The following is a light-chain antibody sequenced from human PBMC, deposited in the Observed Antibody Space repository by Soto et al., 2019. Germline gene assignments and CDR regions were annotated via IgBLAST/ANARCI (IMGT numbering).Light chain of an antibody. CDR3: MEGAHLRT. CDR2: KIS. J-gene: IGKJ1*01. V-gene: IGKV2-24*01. CDR1: QGLVHIDGTTY. Sequence: DIVLTQSPLSLLVTLGQPASISCRASQGLVHIDGTTYLSWLHQRPGLPPRLLIYKISVRLPGVPDRFSGSGAGTDFTLKISRVEAEDVGIYCMEGAHLRTFGQGTKVELK.